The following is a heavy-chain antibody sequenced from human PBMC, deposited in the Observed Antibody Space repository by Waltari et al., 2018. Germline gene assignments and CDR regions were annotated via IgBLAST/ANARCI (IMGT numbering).Heavy chain of an antibody. Sequence: EMQLVESGGGLVQPGGSLRLFCAASEFTFRNYWMTWVRQAPGRGLEWVANINEDGSKSFYVDSVKGRFTISRDNAKNSLYLQMNSQRAEDTAIYYCASGPDHGDFWGQGTLVTVSS. V-gene: IGHV3-7*01. CDR1: EFTFRNYW. CDR2: INEDGSKS. J-gene: IGHJ4*02. CDR3: ASGPDHGDF.